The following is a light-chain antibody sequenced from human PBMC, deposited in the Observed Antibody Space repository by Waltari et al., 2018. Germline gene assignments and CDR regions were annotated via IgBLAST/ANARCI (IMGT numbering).Light chain of an antibody. V-gene: IGKV3-20*01. Sequence: EIVLTQSPGTLSLSPGATATLSCRATQYIDFLAWYQQKPGHPPRLLIFSASTMATGIPDRFIGRGFGTDFTLTISRLEPEDFAVYYCQYYGDSPNTFGQGTKL. CDR3: QYYGDSPNT. CDR2: SAS. CDR1: QYIDF. J-gene: IGKJ2*01.